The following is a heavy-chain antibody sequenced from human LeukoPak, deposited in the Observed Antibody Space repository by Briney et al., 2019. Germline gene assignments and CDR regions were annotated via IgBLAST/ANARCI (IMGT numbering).Heavy chain of an antibody. V-gene: IGHV1-18*01. CDR3: ARDRGRNYDFCSGYHPPDY. D-gene: IGHD3-3*01. J-gene: IGHJ4*02. CDR2: ISAYNGNT. Sequence: GASVKVSCKASGYTFTSYGISWVRQAPGQGLEWMGWISAYNGNTNYAQKLQGRVTMTTDTSTSTAYMELRSLRSDDTAVYYCARDRGRNYDFCSGYHPPDYWGQGTLVTVSS. CDR1: GYTFTSYG.